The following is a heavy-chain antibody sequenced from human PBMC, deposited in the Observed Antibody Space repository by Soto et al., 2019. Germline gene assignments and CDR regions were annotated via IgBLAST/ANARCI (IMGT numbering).Heavy chain of an antibody. CDR2: ISINSNHK. CDR3: VRGGGGGQFDY. CDR1: GFTFSDFY. V-gene: IGHV3-11*06. D-gene: IGHD2-21*01. J-gene: IGHJ4*02. Sequence: QIKLVESGGGLVKLGGSLRLSCAASGFTFSDFYMTWVRQAPGKGLEWLSYISINSNHKEYGDSVKGRHTISRDNAKNSLYLQMNSLRADDTAGYYCVRGGGGGQFDYWGQGTLVTVSS.